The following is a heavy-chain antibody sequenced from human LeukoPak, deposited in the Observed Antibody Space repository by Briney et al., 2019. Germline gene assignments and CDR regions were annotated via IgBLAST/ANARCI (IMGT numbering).Heavy chain of an antibody. CDR2: FYYSGST. J-gene: IGHJ4*02. CDR1: NDSIRSSNSY. V-gene: IGHV4-39*07. CDR3: ARGGTYSDYVNY. D-gene: IGHD4-11*01. Sequence: SETLSLTCTVSNDSIRSSNSYWAWIRQPPGKGLEWIATFYYSGSTFYNPSLKSRVSISVDTSTNQLSLKLYSVSAADTAVYFCARGGTYSDYVNYWGQGTLVTVSS.